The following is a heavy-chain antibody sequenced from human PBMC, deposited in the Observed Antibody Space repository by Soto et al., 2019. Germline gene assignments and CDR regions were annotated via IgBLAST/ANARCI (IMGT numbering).Heavy chain of an antibody. CDR1: GGTFSSYA. D-gene: IGHD2-15*01. CDR2: IIRIFGTA. V-gene: IGHV1-69*13. CDR3: ARPLYRSGGTCYFDL. J-gene: IGHJ4*02. Sequence: GASVKVSCKASGGTFSSYAISWVRQAPGQGLEWMGGIIRIFGTANYAQKFQGRVTITADESTSTAYMELRSLRSDDTAVYYCARPLYRSGGTCYFDLWGQGTLVTVSS.